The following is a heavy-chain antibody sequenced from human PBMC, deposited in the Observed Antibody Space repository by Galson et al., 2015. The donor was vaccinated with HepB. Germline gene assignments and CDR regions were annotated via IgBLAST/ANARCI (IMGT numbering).Heavy chain of an antibody. CDR1: GDSVSSTTAA. D-gene: IGHD7-27*01. V-gene: IGHV6-1*01. Sequence: CAISGDSVSSTTAAWNWIRQSPSRGLEWLGRTYYRSKWHNDYAVSVKSRININPDTSKNQFSLHLHSVTPEDTAVYYCARDGDLGLDAWDIWGQGTRLTVSS. CDR3: ARDGDLGLDAWDI. CDR2: TYYRSKWHN. J-gene: IGHJ3*02.